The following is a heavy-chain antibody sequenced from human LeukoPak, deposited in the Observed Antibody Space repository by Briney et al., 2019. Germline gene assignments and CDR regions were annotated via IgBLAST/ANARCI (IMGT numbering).Heavy chain of an antibody. CDR1: GYTFTSYD. CDR3: ARVVWSSSSPGGISGYDEEGWFDP. D-gene: IGHD5-12*01. J-gene: IGHJ5*02. CDR2: MNPNSGNT. V-gene: IGHV1-8*01. Sequence: GASVKVSCKASGYTFTSYDINWVRQATGQGLEWMGWMNPNSGNTGYAQKFQGRVTMTRNTSISTAYMELSSLRSEDTAVYYCARVVWSSSSPGGISGYDEEGWFDPWGQGTLVTVSS.